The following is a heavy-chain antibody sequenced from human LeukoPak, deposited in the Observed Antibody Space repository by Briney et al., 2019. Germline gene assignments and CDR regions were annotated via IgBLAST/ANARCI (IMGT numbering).Heavy chain of an antibody. CDR3: AKSRIAAAGRLSAFDY. Sequence: PGGSLRLSCAASGFTFSSYAMSWVRQAPGKGLEWVSAISGSGGSTYYADSVKGRFTISRDNSKNTLYLQMNSLRAEDTAVYYCAKSRIAAAGRLSAFDYWGQGTLVTVSS. CDR1: GFTFSSYA. J-gene: IGHJ4*02. CDR2: ISGSGGST. D-gene: IGHD6-13*01. V-gene: IGHV3-23*01.